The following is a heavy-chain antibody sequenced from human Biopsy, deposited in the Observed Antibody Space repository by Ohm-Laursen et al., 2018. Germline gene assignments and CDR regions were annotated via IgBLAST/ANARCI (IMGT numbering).Heavy chain of an antibody. CDR3: AKGQDLRGGAEYFQH. Sequence: ASVKVSCKASGYTFTGQYLHWVRQVPGPGLEWMGRINPHSGTTKFAQDFQGRVTMTRDTSITTAYMELRRLRSDDTAVYYCAKGQDLRGGAEYFQHWGQGALVTVSS. V-gene: IGHV1-2*06. J-gene: IGHJ1*01. CDR1: GYTFTGQY. CDR2: INPHSGTT. D-gene: IGHD2-15*01.